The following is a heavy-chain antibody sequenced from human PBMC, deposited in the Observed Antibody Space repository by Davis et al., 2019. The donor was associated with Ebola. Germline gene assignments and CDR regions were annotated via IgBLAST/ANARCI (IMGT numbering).Heavy chain of an antibody. V-gene: IGHV3-30-3*01. J-gene: IGHJ4*02. CDR1: GFTFSSYA. D-gene: IGHD3-9*01. Sequence: GGSLRLSCAASGFTFSSYAMHWVRQAPGKGLEWVAVISYDGSNKYYADSVKGRFTISRDNSKNTLYLQMTSLRAEDTAVYYCARVHYDILTGYADYWGQGTLVTVSS. CDR2: ISYDGSNK. CDR3: ARVHYDILTGYADY.